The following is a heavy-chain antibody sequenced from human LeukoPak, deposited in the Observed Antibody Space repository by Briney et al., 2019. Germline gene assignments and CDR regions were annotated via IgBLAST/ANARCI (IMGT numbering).Heavy chain of an antibody. CDR3: ARHVRYSYVVFDY. V-gene: IGHV4-34*01. CDR2: INHSGTT. CDR1: GGSFSGYY. D-gene: IGHD5-18*01. Sequence: SETLSLTCAVYGGSFSGYYWSWIRQPPGKGLEWIGEINHSGTTNYNPSLKSRVTISVDTSKNQFSLHLRSVTAADTAVYYCARHVRYSYVVFDYWGQGTLVTVSS. J-gene: IGHJ4*02.